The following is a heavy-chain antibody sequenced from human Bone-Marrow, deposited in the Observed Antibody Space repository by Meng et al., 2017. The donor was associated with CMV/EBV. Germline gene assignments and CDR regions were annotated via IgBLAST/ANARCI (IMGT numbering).Heavy chain of an antibody. CDR3: AKDRSYVPDCYDSSGYYYLGVF. Sequence: SLKISCAASGFTFDDYAMHWVRQAPGKGLEWVSGISWNSGSIGYADSVKGRFTISRDNAKNSLYLQMNSLRAEDTALYYCAKDRSYVPDCYDSSGYYYLGVFWGQGTLVTVSS. D-gene: IGHD3-22*01. J-gene: IGHJ4*02. CDR1: GFTFDDYA. V-gene: IGHV3-9*01. CDR2: ISWNSGSI.